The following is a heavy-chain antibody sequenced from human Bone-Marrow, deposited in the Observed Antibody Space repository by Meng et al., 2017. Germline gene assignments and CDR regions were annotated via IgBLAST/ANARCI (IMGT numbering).Heavy chain of an antibody. CDR3: ARPIIPGYRDSSFDY. J-gene: IGHJ4*02. D-gene: IGHD5-12*01. Sequence: ASVKVSCKVSGYSFTAYYLHWVRQAPGQGLEWMGRLNPNSGDTNSAQKFRGRLTITRDTSISTAYMELTRLTSDDTAIYFCARPIIPGYRDSSFDYWGRGTLVTVAS. CDR1: GYSFTAYY. V-gene: IGHV1-2*06. CDR2: LNPNSGDT.